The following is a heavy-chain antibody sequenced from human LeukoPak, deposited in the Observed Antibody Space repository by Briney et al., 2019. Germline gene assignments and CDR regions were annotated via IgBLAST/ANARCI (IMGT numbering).Heavy chain of an antibody. CDR3: AREADPSYYDSSGPPDAFDI. Sequence: GGSLRLSCAASGFTFTSYWMHWVRHAPGKGLVWVSRINSDGSRTSYADSVKGRFTISRDNAKNTLYLQMNSLRAEDTAVYYCAREADPSYYDSSGPPDAFDIWGQGTMVTVSS. J-gene: IGHJ3*02. D-gene: IGHD3-22*01. CDR2: INSDGSRT. V-gene: IGHV3-74*01. CDR1: GFTFTSYW.